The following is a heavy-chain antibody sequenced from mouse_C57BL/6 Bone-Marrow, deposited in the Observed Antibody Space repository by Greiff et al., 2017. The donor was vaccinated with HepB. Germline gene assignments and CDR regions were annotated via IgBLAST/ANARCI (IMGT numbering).Heavy chain of an antibody. Sequence: EVQLQQSGPELVKPGASVKIPCKASGYTFTDYNMDWVKQSHGKSLEWIGDINPNNGGTIYNQKFKGKATLTVDKSSSTAYMELRSLTSEDTAVYYCARRLPGWYFDVWGTGTTVTVSS. CDR1: GYTFTDYN. D-gene: IGHD2-4*01. J-gene: IGHJ1*03. CDR3: ARRLPGWYFDV. V-gene: IGHV1-18*01. CDR2: INPNNGGT.